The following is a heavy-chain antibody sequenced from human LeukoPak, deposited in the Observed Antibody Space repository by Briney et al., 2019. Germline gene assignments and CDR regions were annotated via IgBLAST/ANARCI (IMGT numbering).Heavy chain of an antibody. Sequence: PSETLSLTCTVSGGSISSYYWSWIRQPAGKGLEWIGRIYTSGSTNYNPSLKSRVTMSVDTSKNQFSLKLSSVTAADTAVYYCARSEPYCTNGECYDPFDYWGQGTLVTVSS. V-gene: IGHV4-4*07. J-gene: IGHJ4*02. CDR3: ARSEPYCTNGECYDPFDY. CDR1: GGSISSYY. CDR2: IYTSGST. D-gene: IGHD2-8*01.